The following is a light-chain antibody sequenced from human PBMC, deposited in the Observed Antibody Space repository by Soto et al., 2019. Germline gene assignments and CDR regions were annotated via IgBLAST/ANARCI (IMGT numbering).Light chain of an antibody. V-gene: IGKV1-39*01. CDR2: MAS. J-gene: IGKJ2*01. CDR3: QQSYITPYT. CDR1: QTFSNY. Sequence: DIQMTQSPSSLSASVGDRVTITCRASQTFSNYLNWYQQKPGKAPRLLIYMASTLQSGVPSRFSGSGSGTDFTLTICSLQPEDSAIYYCQQSYITPYTFGQGTKLEIK.